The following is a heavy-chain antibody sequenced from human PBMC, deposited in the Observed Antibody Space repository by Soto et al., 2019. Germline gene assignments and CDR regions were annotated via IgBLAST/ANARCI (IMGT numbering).Heavy chain of an antibody. Sequence: GGSLRLSCAACVFTLSSYAMSWVRQARGKGLEWVSAISGSGGSTYYADSVKGRFTISRDNSKKTLYLQMNSLRAEDTAVYYCAKHKFMITFGGVIPMPVDYWRQGTLVTVSS. CDR3: AKHKFMITFGGVIPMPVDY. D-gene: IGHD3-16*02. J-gene: IGHJ4*02. CDR1: VFTLSSYA. CDR2: ISGSGGST. V-gene: IGHV3-23*01.